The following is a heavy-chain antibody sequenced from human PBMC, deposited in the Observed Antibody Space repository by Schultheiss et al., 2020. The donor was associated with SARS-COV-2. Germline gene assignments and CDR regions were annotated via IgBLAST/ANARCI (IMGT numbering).Heavy chain of an antibody. CDR2: IYYSGST. V-gene: IGHV4-59*12. Sequence: SETLSLTCAVYGGSFSGYYWSWIRQPPGKGLEWIGYIYYSGSTNYNPSLKSRVTMSVETSKNQFSLKLSSVTAADTAVYYCARMGGQWLAYYYFDFWGQGALVTVSS. J-gene: IGHJ4*02. CDR1: GGSFSGYY. D-gene: IGHD6-19*01. CDR3: ARMGGQWLAYYYFDF.